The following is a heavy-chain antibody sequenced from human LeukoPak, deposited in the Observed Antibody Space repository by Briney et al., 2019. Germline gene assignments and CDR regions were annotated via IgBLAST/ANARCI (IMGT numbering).Heavy chain of an antibody. CDR2: ITPFNGNT. D-gene: IGHD2-2*01. J-gene: IGHJ4*02. CDR1: GYTFTYRY. Sequence: ASVKVSCKASGYTFTYRYLHWVRQAPGQALEWMGWITPFNGNTNYAQKFQDRVTITRDRSMSTAYMELSSLRSEDTAMYYCASGNMPLGPFDYWGQGTLVTVSS. V-gene: IGHV1-45*02. CDR3: ASGNMPLGPFDY.